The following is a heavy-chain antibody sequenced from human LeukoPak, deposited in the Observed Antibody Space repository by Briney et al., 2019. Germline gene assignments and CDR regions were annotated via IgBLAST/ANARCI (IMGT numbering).Heavy chain of an antibody. CDR1: GYTFTSYG. D-gene: IGHD6-13*01. CDR2: INPNSGGT. V-gene: IGHV1-2*04. CDR3: ARDLGGIAAAGLDY. J-gene: IGHJ4*02. Sequence: ASVKASCKASGYTFTSYGISWVRQAPGQGLEWMGWINPNSGGTNYAQKFQGWVTMTRDTSISTAYMELSRLRSDDTAVYYCARDLGGIAAAGLDYWGQGTLVTVSS.